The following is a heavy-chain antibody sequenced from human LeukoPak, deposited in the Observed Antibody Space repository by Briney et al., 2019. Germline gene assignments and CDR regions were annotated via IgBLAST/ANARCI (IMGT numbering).Heavy chain of an antibody. J-gene: IGHJ3*02. Sequence: SVKVSCKSSGGTFSSYGISWVRQAPGQGLEWMGGIIPSFCTANYAQKFQGRVTITADASTSTAYIELSSLTSEDTAVYYCAREVGATSDAFDIWGQGTMVTVSS. CDR1: GGTFSSYG. D-gene: IGHD1-26*01. V-gene: IGHV1-69*01. CDR3: AREVGATSDAFDI. CDR2: IIPSFCTA.